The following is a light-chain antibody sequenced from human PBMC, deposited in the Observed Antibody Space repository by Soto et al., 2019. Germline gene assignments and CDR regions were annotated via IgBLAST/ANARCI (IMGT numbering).Light chain of an antibody. J-gene: IGKJ1*01. CDR3: QQYYSTPWT. CDR1: RSVLYSSNNKNY. CDR2: WAS. V-gene: IGKV4-1*01. Sequence: DIVMTQSPDSLAVSLGERATINCKSSRSVLYSSNNKNYLAWYQQKAGQPPNLLIYWASIREAGVPDRFSGSGAGTDFTLTITSLQAEDVGVYYCQQYYSTPWTFGQGTKVEMK.